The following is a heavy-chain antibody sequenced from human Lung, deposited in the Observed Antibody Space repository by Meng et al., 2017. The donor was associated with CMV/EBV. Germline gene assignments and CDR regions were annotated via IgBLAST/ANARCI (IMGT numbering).Heavy chain of an antibody. CDR2: ITSSSSAT. CDR1: GFTFSDYY. J-gene: IGHJ6*02. D-gene: IGHD2/OR15-2a*01. V-gene: IGHV3-11*01. CDR3: ARVKGSFKFAMDV. Sequence: GGSLRLXCAASGFTFSDYYMSWIRQAPGRGLDWVSYITSSSSATYYADSVKGRFTISRDNAKNSLYLQMNSLRVEDTAVYYCARVKGSFKFAMDVWGQGTXVNVAS.